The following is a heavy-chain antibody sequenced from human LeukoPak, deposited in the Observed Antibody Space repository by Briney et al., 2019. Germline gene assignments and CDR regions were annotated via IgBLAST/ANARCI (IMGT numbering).Heavy chain of an antibody. CDR1: GGSISSYY. J-gene: IGHJ5*02. V-gene: IGHV4-59*01. Sequence: PSETLSLTCTVSGGSISSYYWSWIRQPPGKGLEWIGYIYYSGSTNYNPSLKSRVTISVDTSKNQFSLKLSSVTAADTAVYYCARGGLGNWLDPWGQGTLVTVSS. CDR2: IYYSGST. D-gene: IGHD5/OR15-5a*01. CDR3: ARGGLGNWLDP.